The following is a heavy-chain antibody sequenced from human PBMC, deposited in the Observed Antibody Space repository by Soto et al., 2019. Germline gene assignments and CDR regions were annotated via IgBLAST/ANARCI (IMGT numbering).Heavy chain of an antibody. CDR1: GGTFSSYA. CDR2: IIPIFGTA. CDR3: ARDIGTMVRGDWFDP. Sequence: SVKVSCKASGGTFSSYAISWVRQAPGQGLEWMGGIIPIFGTANYAQKFQGRTTITADESTSTAYMELSSLRSEDTAVYYCARDIGTMVRGDWFDPWGQGTLVTVSS. V-gene: IGHV1-69*13. J-gene: IGHJ5*02. D-gene: IGHD3-10*01.